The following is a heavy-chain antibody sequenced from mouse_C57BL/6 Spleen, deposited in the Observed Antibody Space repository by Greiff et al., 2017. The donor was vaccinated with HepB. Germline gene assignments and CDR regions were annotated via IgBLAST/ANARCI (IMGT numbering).Heavy chain of an antibody. CDR3: TRGGSSGYVSYYYAMDY. V-gene: IGHV1-5*01. CDR2: IYPGNSDT. J-gene: IGHJ4*01. D-gene: IGHD3-2*02. CDR1: GYTFTSYW. Sequence: VQLQQSGTVLARPGASVKMSCKTSGYTFTSYWMHWVKQRPGQGLEWIGAIYPGNSDTSYNQKFKGKAKLTAVTSASTAYMELSSLTNEDSAVYYCTRGGSSGYVSYYYAMDYWGQGTSVTVSS.